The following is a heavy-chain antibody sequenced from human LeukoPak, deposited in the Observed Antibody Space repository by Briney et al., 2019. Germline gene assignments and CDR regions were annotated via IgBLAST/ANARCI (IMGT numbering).Heavy chain of an antibody. CDR1: GFSISSAYY. Sequence: SETLSLTCAVSGFSISSAYYWGWIRQPPGKGLEWIGSIYYSGSSYYNSSLKSRVSISVDTSKNQFSLTLSSVTATDTAVYYCARIRMGHIVVVPASFDFWGQGTLVTVSS. CDR3: ARIRMGHIVVVPASFDF. J-gene: IGHJ4*02. D-gene: IGHD2-2*01. CDR2: IYYSGSS. V-gene: IGHV4-38-2*01.